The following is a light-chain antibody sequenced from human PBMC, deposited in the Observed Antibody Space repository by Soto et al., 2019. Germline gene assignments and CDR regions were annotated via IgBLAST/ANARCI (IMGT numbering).Light chain of an antibody. CDR2: EVS. J-gene: IGLJ2*01. CDR1: SSDVGGYNY. V-gene: IGLV2-14*01. CDR3: ASYTRSSTVV. Sequence: QSVLTQPASVSGSPGQSITISCTGTSSDVGGYNYVSWYQQYPGKAPKVLIYEVSNRPSGVSNRFSGSKSGNTASLTISGLQAEDEADYYCASYTRSSTVVFGGGTQLTVL.